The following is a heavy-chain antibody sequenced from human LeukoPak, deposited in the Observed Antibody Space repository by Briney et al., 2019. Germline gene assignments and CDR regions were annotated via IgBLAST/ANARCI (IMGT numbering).Heavy chain of an antibody. J-gene: IGHJ4*02. Sequence: GRSLRLSCAASGFTFDDYAMHWVRQAPGKGLEWVSGVSWNSGSIGYADSVRGRFTISRDNAKNSLYLQMNSLRAEDTALYYCAKGATAVAGIIPDYWGQGTLVTVSS. CDR3: AKGATAVAGIIPDY. D-gene: IGHD6-19*01. CDR2: VSWNSGSI. CDR1: GFTFDDYA. V-gene: IGHV3-9*01.